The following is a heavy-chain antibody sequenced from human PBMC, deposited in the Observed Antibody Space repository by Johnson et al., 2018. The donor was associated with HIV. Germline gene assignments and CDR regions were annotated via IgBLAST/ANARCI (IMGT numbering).Heavy chain of an antibody. CDR3: VRGLGYVFYSGNSNALDI. Sequence: VQLVESGGGLVQPGGSLRLSCAASGFTFSSYWMHWVRQAPGKGLVWVSRINSDGSSTTYADSVKGRFTISRDNAKNTLFLQMNRLRAEDTAVYYCVRGLGYVFYSGNSNALDIWGQGTMVTVSS. V-gene: IGHV3-74*02. CDR1: GFTFSSYW. J-gene: IGHJ3*02. D-gene: IGHD4-23*01. CDR2: INSDGSST.